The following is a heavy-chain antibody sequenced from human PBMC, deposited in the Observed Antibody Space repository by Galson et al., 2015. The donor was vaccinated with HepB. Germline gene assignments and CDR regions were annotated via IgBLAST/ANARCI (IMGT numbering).Heavy chain of an antibody. V-gene: IGHV3-7*01. CDR2: LKEDGSDK. J-gene: IGHJ4*02. CDR1: GFSFSTYW. D-gene: IGHD6-25*01. CDR3: ARDSSGYDY. Sequence: SLRLSCAASGFSFSTYWMSWARQTPEKGLEWVANLKEDGSDKYYVDSVEGRFAISRDNAKNSLYLQMNSLRAEDTAVYYCARDSSGYDYWGQGALVTVSS.